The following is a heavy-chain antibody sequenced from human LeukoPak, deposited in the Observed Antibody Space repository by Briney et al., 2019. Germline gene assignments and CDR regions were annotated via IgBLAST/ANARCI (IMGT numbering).Heavy chain of an antibody. CDR2: IKSKTDGGTT. Sequence: PGGSLRLSCAASGFTFSNAWMSWVRQAPGKGLEWVGRIKSKTDGGTTDYAAPVKGRFTISRDDSKNTLYLQMNSLKTEDTAVYYCARARVRSGYGMDVWGQGTTVTVSS. D-gene: IGHD3-16*01. V-gene: IGHV3-15*01. CDR1: GFTFSNAW. CDR3: ARARVRSGYGMDV. J-gene: IGHJ6*02.